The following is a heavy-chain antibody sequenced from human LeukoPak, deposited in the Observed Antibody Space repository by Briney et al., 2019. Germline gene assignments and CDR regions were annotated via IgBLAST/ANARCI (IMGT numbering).Heavy chain of an antibody. J-gene: IGHJ3*02. V-gene: IGHV3-30-3*01. CDR3: ARGTKYYYGSGSYIPRDAFDI. CDR1: GFTFSSYA. CDR2: ISYDGSNK. Sequence: GGSLRLSCAASGFTFSSYAMHWVRQAPGKGLEWVAVISYDGSNKYYADSVKGRFTISRDNSKNTLYLQMNSLRAEDTAVYYCARGTKYYYGSGSYIPRDAFDIWGQGTMVTVSS. D-gene: IGHD3-10*01.